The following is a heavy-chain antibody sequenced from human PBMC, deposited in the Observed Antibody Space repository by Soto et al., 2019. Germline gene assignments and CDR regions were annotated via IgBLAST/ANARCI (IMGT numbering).Heavy chain of an antibody. J-gene: IGHJ4*02. V-gene: IGHV1-3*04. Sequence: QVDLVQSGAEVKEPGASVRISCEASGYTFTSYGIHWVRQAPGQRLEWMGWINTGSSNTRYSPEFQARVTITRDTSVRTEYMELNSLRSDDTAVDYCASARPTAGYIYLDQWGQGTLVTVSS. D-gene: IGHD3-9*01. CDR3: ASARPTAGYIYLDQ. CDR2: INTGSSNT. CDR1: GYTFTSYG.